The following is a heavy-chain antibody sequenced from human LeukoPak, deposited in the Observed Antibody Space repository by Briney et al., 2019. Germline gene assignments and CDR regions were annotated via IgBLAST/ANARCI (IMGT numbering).Heavy chain of an antibody. J-gene: IGHJ4*02. V-gene: IGHV3-33*03. CDR1: GFYFSSYG. CDR2: IWYDGSNK. D-gene: IGHD3-22*01. CDR3: ARTREDYFDSSGYYSFDY. Sequence: GGSLRLSCVASGFYFSSYGMHWVRQAPGKGLEWVAVIWYDGSNKYYADSVKGRFTISRDNAKNSLYLQMSSLRAEDTAVYYCARTREDYFDSSGYYSFDYWGQGTLVPVSS.